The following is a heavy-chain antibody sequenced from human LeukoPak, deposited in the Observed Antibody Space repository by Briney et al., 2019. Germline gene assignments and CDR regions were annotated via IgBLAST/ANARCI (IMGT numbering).Heavy chain of an antibody. J-gene: IGHJ6*02. CDR1: GFNFGIYI. Sequence: GGSLRLSCAASGFNFGIYIMHWVRQAPGKGLEYVSAITSDGVGTYYADSVKGRFIISRDNSKNTLYLQMGSLRAEDMAAYCCARTYYFDSSDYYFPMDVWGQGTTVTVSS. V-gene: IGHV3-64*02. CDR2: ITSDGVGT. D-gene: IGHD3-22*01. CDR3: ARTYYFDSSDYYFPMDV.